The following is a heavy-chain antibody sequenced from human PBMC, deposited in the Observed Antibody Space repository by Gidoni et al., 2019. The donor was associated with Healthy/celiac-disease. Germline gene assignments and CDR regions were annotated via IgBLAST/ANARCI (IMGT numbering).Heavy chain of an antibody. CDR3: ARLPGGYCTNGVCRSYYFDY. Sequence: QLQLQESGPGLVKPSETLSLTCTVSGGSISSSSYYWGWIRQPPGKGLEWIGSIYYSGSTYYNPSRKSRVTISVDTSKNQFSLKLSSVTAAETAVYYWARLPGGYCTNGVCRSYYFDYWGQGTLVTVSS. V-gene: IGHV4-39*01. J-gene: IGHJ4*02. CDR1: GGSISSSSYY. CDR2: IYYSGST. D-gene: IGHD2-8*01.